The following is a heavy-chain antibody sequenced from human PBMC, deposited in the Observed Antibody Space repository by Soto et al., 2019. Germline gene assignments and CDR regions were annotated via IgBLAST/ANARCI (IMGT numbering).Heavy chain of an antibody. CDR1: VFTFSDYY. J-gene: IGHJ3*02. V-gene: IGHV3-11*01. CDR2: ISGGNTI. D-gene: IGHD5-12*01. Sequence: ESGGGLVKPGGSLRLSCAGSVFTFSDYYMSWIRQIPGKGLEWISYISGGNTIYYIDSVKGRFTLSRDSAKNSLYLQMDSLRAEDTAVYYCVRGHSGLDIWGQGTMVTVSS. CDR3: VRGHSGLDI.